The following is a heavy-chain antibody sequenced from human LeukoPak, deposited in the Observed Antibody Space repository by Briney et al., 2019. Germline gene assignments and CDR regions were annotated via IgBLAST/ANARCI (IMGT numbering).Heavy chain of an antibody. D-gene: IGHD3-16*01. CDR1: GYTFISYG. J-gene: IGHJ4*02. CDR3: ARAGDEVPTYFDY. Sequence: ASVKVSCKASGYTFISYGISWIRQAPGQGLEWMGWISAYNVNTKYAQKFQGRVTMTTDTSTTTAYMDLRSLTSDDTAVYYCARAGDEVPTYFDYWGQGTLVTVSS. V-gene: IGHV1-18*01. CDR2: ISAYNVNT.